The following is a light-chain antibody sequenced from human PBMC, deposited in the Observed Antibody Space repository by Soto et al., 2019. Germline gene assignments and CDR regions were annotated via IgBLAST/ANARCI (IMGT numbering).Light chain of an antibody. CDR2: AVS. CDR3: SSYTSSSTWV. Sequence: QSALTQPASVSGSPGQSITISCTGTSSDVGGYNYVSWYQQHPGKAPKLMIYAVSNRPSGVSNRFSGSKSGNTASLTISGLQAEDEADYYCSSYTSSSTWVFGGGTKLTVI. CDR1: SSDVGGYNY. J-gene: IGLJ3*02. V-gene: IGLV2-14*01.